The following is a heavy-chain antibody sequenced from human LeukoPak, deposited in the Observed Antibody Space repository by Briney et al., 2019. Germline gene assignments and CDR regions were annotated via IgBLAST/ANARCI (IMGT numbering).Heavy chain of an antibody. CDR2: IYHSGST. CDR1: GYSISSGYY. D-gene: IGHD5-18*01. J-gene: IGHJ4*02. Sequence: SETLSLTCTVSGYSISSGYYWGWIRQPPGKGLEWIGSIYHSGSTYYNPSLKSRVTISVDTSKNQFSLKLSSVTAADTAVYYCARGGYGYSYGYHYWGQGTLVTVSS. CDR3: ARGGYGYSYGYHY. V-gene: IGHV4-38-2*02.